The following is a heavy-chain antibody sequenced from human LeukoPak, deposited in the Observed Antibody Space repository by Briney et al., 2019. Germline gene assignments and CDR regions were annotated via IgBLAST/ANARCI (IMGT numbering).Heavy chain of an antibody. V-gene: IGHV1-69*06. D-gene: IGHD2-8*01. CDR3: ARDFKMGFDY. Sequence: SVTVSCTASGGTFSSYAISWVRQAPGQGLEWMGGIIPIFGTANYAQKFQGRVTITADKSTSTAYMELSSLRSEDTAVYYCARDFKMGFDYWGQGTLVTVSS. J-gene: IGHJ4*02. CDR2: IIPIFGTA. CDR1: GGTFSSYA.